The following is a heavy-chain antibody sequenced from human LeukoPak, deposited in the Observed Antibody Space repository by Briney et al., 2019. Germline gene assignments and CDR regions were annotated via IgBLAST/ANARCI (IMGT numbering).Heavy chain of an antibody. CDR2: IYPGDSDT. CDR1: GYSFTSYW. D-gene: IGHD1-26*01. V-gene: IGHV5-51*01. Sequence: GESLKTSCKGCGYSFTSYWIGWVRQMPGKGLEWMGIIYPGDSDTRHSPSFQGQVTISADKSISTAYLQWSSLKASATAMYYCASSLGATLSAFDIWGQGTMVTVSS. CDR3: ASSLGATLSAFDI. J-gene: IGHJ3*02.